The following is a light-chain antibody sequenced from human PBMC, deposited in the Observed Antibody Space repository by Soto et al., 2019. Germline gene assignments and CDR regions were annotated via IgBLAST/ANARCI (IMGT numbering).Light chain of an antibody. J-gene: IGLJ2*01. V-gene: IGLV2-8*01. CDR2: EVS. Sequence: QSVLTQPPSASGSPGQSVTISCTGTSSDVGGYNYVSWHQQHPGKAPKVIIYEVSKRPSGVPDRFFGSKSGNTASLTVSGLQAEDEADYYCSSYAGSPVVFGGGTKVTVL. CDR3: SSYAGSPVV. CDR1: SSDVGGYNY.